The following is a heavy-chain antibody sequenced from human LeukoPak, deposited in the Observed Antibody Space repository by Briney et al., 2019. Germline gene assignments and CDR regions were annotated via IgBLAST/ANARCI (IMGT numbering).Heavy chain of an antibody. CDR3: ARRGSYIVATLYYFDY. Sequence: GASVKVSCKASGYTFTVYYMHWVRQAPGQYLEWMGWINPNSGGTNYAQKFQGRVTMTRDTSISTAYMELSRLRSDDTAVYYCARRGSYIVATLYYFDYWGQGTLVTVSS. J-gene: IGHJ4*02. CDR1: GYTFTVYY. V-gene: IGHV1-2*02. CDR2: INPNSGGT. D-gene: IGHD5-12*01.